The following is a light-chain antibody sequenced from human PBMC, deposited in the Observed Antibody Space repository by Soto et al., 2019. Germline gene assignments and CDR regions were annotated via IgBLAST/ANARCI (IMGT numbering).Light chain of an antibody. CDR3: QQYNSHGLT. V-gene: IGKV1-5*03. CDR1: QSISSW. Sequence: DIQMTQSPSTLSASVGDRVTIICRASQSISSWLAWYQQKPGKAPNLLIYKASSLESGVPSRFSGSGSGTEFTLTIISLQPDDFATYYCQQYNSHGLTFGGGTKVEIK. J-gene: IGKJ4*01. CDR2: KAS.